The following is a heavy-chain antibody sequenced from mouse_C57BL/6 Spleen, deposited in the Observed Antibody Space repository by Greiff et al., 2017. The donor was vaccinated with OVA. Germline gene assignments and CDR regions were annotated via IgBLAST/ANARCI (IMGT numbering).Heavy chain of an antibody. Sequence: EVQLVESGPELVKPGASVKIPCKASGYSFTDYNMDWVKQSHGKSLEWIGDINPNNGGTIYNQKFKGKATLTVDKSSSTAYMELRSLTSEDTAVYYCARGDYGSSFAYWGQGTLVTVSA. J-gene: IGHJ3*01. CDR2: INPNNGGT. CDR1: GYSFTDYN. V-gene: IGHV1-18*01. D-gene: IGHD1-1*01. CDR3: ARGDYGSSFAY.